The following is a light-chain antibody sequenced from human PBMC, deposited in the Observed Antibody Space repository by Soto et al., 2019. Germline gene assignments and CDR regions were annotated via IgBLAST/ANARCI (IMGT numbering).Light chain of an antibody. CDR2: AAS. V-gene: IGKV1-39*01. CDR3: QQSYGTPLT. Sequence: DIEMTQYPSSLSASVGDRVTITCRASQSISNYLNWYQHKPGKVPKLLIYAASSLQSGVPTRFSGSGSGTDFTLTISSLQPEDFATYYCQQSYGTPLTFGGGTKVEIK. CDR1: QSISNY. J-gene: IGKJ4*01.